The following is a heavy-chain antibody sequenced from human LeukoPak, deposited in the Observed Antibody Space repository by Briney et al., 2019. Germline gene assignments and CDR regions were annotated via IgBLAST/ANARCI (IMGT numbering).Heavy chain of an antibody. CDR2: ISAYNGNT. CDR1: GYTFTSYG. Sequence: GASVKVSCKASGYTFTSYGISWVRQAPGQGLEWMGWISAYNGNTDYAQKFQGRVTMTTDTSTSTAYMELRSLRSDDTAVYYCAKDHSSGWFDYWGQGTLVTVSS. V-gene: IGHV1-18*01. D-gene: IGHD6-19*01. CDR3: AKDHSSGWFDY. J-gene: IGHJ4*02.